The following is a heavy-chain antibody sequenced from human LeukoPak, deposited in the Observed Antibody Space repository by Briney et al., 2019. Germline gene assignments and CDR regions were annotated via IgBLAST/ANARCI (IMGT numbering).Heavy chain of an antibody. J-gene: IGHJ4*02. CDR3: AKDRSIGTYYTFDH. CDR1: GYTFSHYA. D-gene: IGHD1-26*01. V-gene: IGHV3-30*14. CDR2: MSYDGGNE. Sequence: GGSLRLSCVASGYTFSHYAIHWVRQAPGKGLEWVAFMSYDGGNEYYADSVKGRFTISGDNSKNTLYLQMSSLTAADTAVYYCAKDRSIGTYYTFDHWGQGTLVTVSS.